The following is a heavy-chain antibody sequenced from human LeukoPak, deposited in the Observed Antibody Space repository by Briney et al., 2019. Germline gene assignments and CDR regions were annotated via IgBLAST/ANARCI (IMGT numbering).Heavy chain of an antibody. CDR1: GGSISSYY. J-gene: IGHJ4*02. CDR3: TRLERHRYYFDY. V-gene: IGHV4-4*07. CDR2: IYTSGST. Sequence: KPAETLSLTCTVSGGSISSYYWSWIRQPAGKGLEWIGRIYTSGSTNYNPSLKRRVTMSVDTSKNHFSLKLSSVTAADTAVYYCTRLERHRYYFDYWGQGTLLTVSS. D-gene: IGHD1-1*01.